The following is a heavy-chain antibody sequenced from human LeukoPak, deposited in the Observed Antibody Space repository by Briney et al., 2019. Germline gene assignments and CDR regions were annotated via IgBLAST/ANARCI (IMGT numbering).Heavy chain of an antibody. CDR2: ISGSGGST. Sequence: TGGSLRLCCAASGFTFSSYAMTWVRQAPGKGLEWVSIISGSGGSTSYADPVKGRFTISRDNSKNTLYLQMNSLRAEDTALYYCAKPYSGTILTGWFDPWGQGTLVTVSS. J-gene: IGHJ5*02. CDR1: GFTFSSYA. CDR3: AKPYSGTILTGWFDP. D-gene: IGHD3-9*01. V-gene: IGHV3-23*01.